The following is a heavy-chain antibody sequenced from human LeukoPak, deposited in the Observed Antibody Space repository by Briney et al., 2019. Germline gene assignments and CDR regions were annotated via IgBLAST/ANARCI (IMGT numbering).Heavy chain of an antibody. J-gene: IGHJ4*02. CDR1: GYSISSGYY. CDR2: IYYSGST. CDR3: ARGGTVVRRPFDY. D-gene: IGHD4-23*01. V-gene: IGHV4-61*01. Sequence: PSETLSLTCTVSGYSISSGYYWSWIRQPPGKGLEWIGYIYYSGSTNYNPSLKSRVTISVDTSKNQFSLKLSSVTAADTAVYYCARGGTVVRRPFDYWGQGTLVTISS.